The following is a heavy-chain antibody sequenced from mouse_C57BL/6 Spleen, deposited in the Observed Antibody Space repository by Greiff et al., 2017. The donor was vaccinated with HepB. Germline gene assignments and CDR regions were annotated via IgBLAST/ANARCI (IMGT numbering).Heavy chain of an antibody. CDR1: GYAFSSSW. CDR3: ARDYYDYDGY. V-gene: IGHV1-82*01. J-gene: IGHJ2*01. D-gene: IGHD2-4*01. CDR2: IYPGDGDT. Sequence: QVHVKQSGPELVKPGASVKISCKASGYAFSSSWMNWVKQRPGKGLEWIGRIYPGDGDTNYNGKFKGKATLTADKSSSTAYMQLSSLTSEDSAVYFCARDYYDYDGYWGQGTTLTVSS.